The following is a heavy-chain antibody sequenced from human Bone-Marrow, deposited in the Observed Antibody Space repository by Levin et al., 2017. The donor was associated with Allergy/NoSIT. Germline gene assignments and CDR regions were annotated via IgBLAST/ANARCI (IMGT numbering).Heavy chain of an antibody. J-gene: IGHJ6*02. CDR3: SRQDSFDNSGYHSLDV. V-gene: IGHV4-38-2*01. Sequence: SETLSLTCAVSGYSISSGYYWAWIRQPPGKGLEWIGLIFHTGTTYYNPSLKSRVTISVDTSKNQFSLKMNSVTAADTAVYYCSRQDSFDNSGYHSLDVWGQGTAVIVSS. CDR1: GYSISSGYY. D-gene: IGHD3-10*01. CDR2: IFHTGTT.